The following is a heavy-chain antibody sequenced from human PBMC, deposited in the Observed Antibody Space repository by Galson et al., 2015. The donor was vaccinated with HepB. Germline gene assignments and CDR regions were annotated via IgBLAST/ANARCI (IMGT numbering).Heavy chain of an antibody. Sequence: SLRLSCAASGFTFSSYGMHWVRQAPGKGLEWVAVISYDGSNKYYADSVKGRFTISRDNSKNTLYLQMNSLRAEDTAVYYCARDGNYYDSSGPSPAFDIWGQGTMVTVSS. D-gene: IGHD3-22*01. CDR1: GFTFSSYG. J-gene: IGHJ3*02. V-gene: IGHV3-30*03. CDR2: ISYDGSNK. CDR3: ARDGNYYDSSGPSPAFDI.